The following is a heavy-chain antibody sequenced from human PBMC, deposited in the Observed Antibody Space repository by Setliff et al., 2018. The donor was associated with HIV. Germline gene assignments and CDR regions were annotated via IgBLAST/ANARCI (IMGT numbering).Heavy chain of an antibody. J-gene: IGHJ4*02. Sequence: GGSLRLSCAASGFTFSSYSMNWVRQAPGKGLEWVSYISSSSSTIYYADSVKGRFTISRDNARNSLYLQMNSLRAEDTAVYYCAREGIAAAGSYSYGFGQIDYWGQGTLVTVSS. CDR1: GFTFSSYS. D-gene: IGHD6-13*01. V-gene: IGHV3-48*01. CDR2: ISSSSSTI. CDR3: AREGIAAAGSYSYGFGQIDY.